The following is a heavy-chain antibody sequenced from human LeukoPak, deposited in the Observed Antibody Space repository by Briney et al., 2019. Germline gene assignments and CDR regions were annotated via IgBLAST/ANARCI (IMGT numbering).Heavy chain of an antibody. V-gene: IGHV3-11*01. CDR3: ARRLDFGDYGFGFGF. D-gene: IGHD4-17*01. CDR2: INSGGGPI. Sequence: GGSLRLSCATSGFIFSDYYMTWIRQAPGRGLEWVAYINSGGGPIYYAVSVRGRFTISRDNAKNSLYLQMNSLRAEDTAVYYCARRLDFGDYGFGFGFWGQGSQVTVSS. J-gene: IGHJ4*02. CDR1: GFIFSDYY.